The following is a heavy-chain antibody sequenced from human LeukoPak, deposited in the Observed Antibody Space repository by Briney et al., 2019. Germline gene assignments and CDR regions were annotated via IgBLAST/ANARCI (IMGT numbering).Heavy chain of an antibody. Sequence: GASVKVSCKASGYTFTGYYMHWVRQAPGQGLEWMGWINPNSGGTNYAQKFQGRVTMTRDTSISTAYMELSRLRSDDTAVYYCARAIKVDTAMVTGLVGYFDYWGQGTLVTVSS. V-gene: IGHV1-2*02. CDR3: ARAIKVDTAMVTGLVGYFDY. J-gene: IGHJ4*02. CDR2: INPNSGGT. D-gene: IGHD5-18*01. CDR1: GYTFTGYY.